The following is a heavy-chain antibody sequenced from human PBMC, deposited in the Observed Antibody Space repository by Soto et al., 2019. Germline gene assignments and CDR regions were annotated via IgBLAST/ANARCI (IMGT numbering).Heavy chain of an antibody. CDR2: IIPIFGTA. J-gene: IGHJ6*02. CDR3: ARKAYYDIVTGPATYYYYGMDV. CDR1: GGTFSSYA. Sequence: SVKVSCKASGGTFSSYAISWVRQAPGQGLEWMGGIIPIFGTANYAQKFQGRVTITADKSTSTAYMELSSLRSEDTAVYYCARKAYYDIVTGPATYYYYGMDVWGQGTTVTVSS. V-gene: IGHV1-69*06. D-gene: IGHD3-9*01.